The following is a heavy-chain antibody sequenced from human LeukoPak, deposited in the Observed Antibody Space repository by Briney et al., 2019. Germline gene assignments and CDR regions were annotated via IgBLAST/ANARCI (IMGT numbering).Heavy chain of an antibody. V-gene: IGHV1-3*03. CDR2: INAGNGNT. D-gene: IGHD5-12*01. Sequence: ASVKVSCKASGYTFTSYAMYWVRQAPGQRLEWMGWINAGNGNTKYSQEFQGRVTITRDTSASTAYMELSSLRSEDTAVYYCAKPKSETKRALYSGYDVGGTGYFDYWGQGTLVTVSS. CDR1: GYTFTSYA. CDR3: AKPKSETKRALYSGYDVGGTGYFDY. J-gene: IGHJ4*02.